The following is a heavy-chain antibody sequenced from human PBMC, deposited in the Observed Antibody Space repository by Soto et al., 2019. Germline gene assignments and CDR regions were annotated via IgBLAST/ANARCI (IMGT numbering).Heavy chain of an antibody. V-gene: IGHV1-18*04. J-gene: IGHJ6*02. CDR2: ISAYNGNT. Sequence: ASVKVSCKASGYTFTSYGISWVRQAPGQGLEWMGWISAYNGNTNYAQKLQDRVTMTTDTSTSTAYMELRSMRSDDTDVYYCERERDTLTTTHSYYYYGMDVWGQGTTVTVSS. CDR3: ERERDTLTTTHSYYYYGMDV. D-gene: IGHD4-17*01. CDR1: GYTFTSYG.